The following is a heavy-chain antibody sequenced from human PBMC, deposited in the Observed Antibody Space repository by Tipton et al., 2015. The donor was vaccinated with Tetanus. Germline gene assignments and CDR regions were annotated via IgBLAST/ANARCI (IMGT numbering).Heavy chain of an antibody. Sequence: LRLSCIVSGGSMSGSGHYGAWVRQSPGKGLEWIGSISYSGRTYYSPSLKSRLTIDVDTSQNLFSLKLTSVTTADTAVYYCARHLYGYWFDPWGPGALVTVSS. CDR3: ARHLYGYWFDP. V-gene: IGHV4-39*01. J-gene: IGHJ5*02. CDR1: GGSMSGSGHY. CDR2: ISYSGRT. D-gene: IGHD2/OR15-2a*01.